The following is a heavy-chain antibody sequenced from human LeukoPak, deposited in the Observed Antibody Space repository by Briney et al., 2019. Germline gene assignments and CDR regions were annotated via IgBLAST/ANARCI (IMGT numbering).Heavy chain of an antibody. Sequence: GGSLRLSCAASRFTFSNAWMSWVRQAPGKGLEWVGRIKSKTDGGTTDYAAPVKGRFTISRDDSKNTLYLQMNSLKTEDTAVYYCTTDRDIVVVPAGDAFDIWGQGTMVTVSS. V-gene: IGHV3-15*01. J-gene: IGHJ3*02. D-gene: IGHD2-2*01. CDR3: TTDRDIVVVPAGDAFDI. CDR1: RFTFSNAW. CDR2: IKSKTDGGTT.